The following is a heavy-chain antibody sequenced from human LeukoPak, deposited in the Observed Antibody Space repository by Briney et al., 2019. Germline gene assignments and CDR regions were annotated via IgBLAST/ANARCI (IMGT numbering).Heavy chain of an antibody. J-gene: IGHJ6*03. D-gene: IGHD3-10*01. CDR2: IKQDGSEK. Sequence: GGSLRLSCAASGFTFSSYWMSWVRQAPGKGLEWVAKIKQDGSEKYYGDSVKGRFTISRDNAKNSLYLQMNSLRAEDTAVYYCARAGQYYYYYMDVWGKGTTVTVSS. CDR1: GFTFSSYW. CDR3: ARAGQYYYYYMDV. V-gene: IGHV3-7*01.